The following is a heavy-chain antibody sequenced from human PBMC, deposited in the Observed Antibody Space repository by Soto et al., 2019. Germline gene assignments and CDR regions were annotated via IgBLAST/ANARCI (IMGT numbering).Heavy chain of an antibody. CDR1: GGTFSSYA. Sequence: SVKVSCKASGGTFSSYAISWVRQAPGQGLEWMGGIIPIFGTAIYAQKFQGRVTITADESTSTAYMELSSLRSEDTAVYYCARDSTYYYDSSGYYPYYFDYWGQGTLVTVSS. CDR3: ARDSTYYYDSSGYYPYYFDY. J-gene: IGHJ4*02. V-gene: IGHV1-69*13. CDR2: IIPIFGTA. D-gene: IGHD3-22*01.